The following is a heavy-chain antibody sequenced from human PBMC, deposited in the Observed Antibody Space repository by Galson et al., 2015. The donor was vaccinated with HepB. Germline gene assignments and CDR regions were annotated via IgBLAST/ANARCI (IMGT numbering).Heavy chain of an antibody. V-gene: IGHV3-9*01. J-gene: IGHJ3*02. CDR1: GFTFDDYA. CDR2: ISWNSGSI. Sequence: SLRLSCAASGFTFDDYAMHWVRQAPGKGLEWVSGISWNSGSIGYADSVKGRFTISRDNAKNSLYLQMNSLRAEDTALYYCAKGFRITMVRGVNDAFDIWGQGTMVTVSS. D-gene: IGHD3-10*01. CDR3: AKGFRITMVRGVNDAFDI.